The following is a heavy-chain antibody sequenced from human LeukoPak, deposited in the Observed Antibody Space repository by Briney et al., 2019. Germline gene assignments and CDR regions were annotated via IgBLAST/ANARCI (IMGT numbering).Heavy chain of an antibody. CDR3: ARGVQEAYDYVWGSYRYTEYFDY. D-gene: IGHD3-16*02. V-gene: IGHV3-48*03. J-gene: IGHJ4*02. Sequence: PGGSLRLSCAASGFTFGSYEMNWVRQAPGKGLEWVSYISSSGSTIYYADSVKGRFTISRDNAKNSLYLQMNSLRAEDTAVYYCARGVQEAYDYVWGSYRYTEYFDYWGQGTLVTVSS. CDR2: ISSSGSTI. CDR1: GFTFGSYE.